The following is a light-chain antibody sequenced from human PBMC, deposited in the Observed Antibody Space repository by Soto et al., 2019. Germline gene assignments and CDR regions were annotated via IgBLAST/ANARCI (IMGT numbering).Light chain of an antibody. Sequence: HSPATLSVSAGEVAALSVRASQGIGDTLAWYQHKPGQTPRLLIYDTSTRATGVPTRFSGSRSGTDFTLTISSLEPEDFAVYYCQQRSNWSITFGQGTRLEIK. CDR2: DTS. CDR3: QQRSNWSIT. J-gene: IGKJ5*01. V-gene: IGKV3D-11*01. CDR1: QGIGDT.